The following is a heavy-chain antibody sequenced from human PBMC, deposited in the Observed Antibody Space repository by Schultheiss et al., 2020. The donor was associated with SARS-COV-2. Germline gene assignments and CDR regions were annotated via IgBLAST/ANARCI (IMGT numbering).Heavy chain of an antibody. CDR1: GGSVSSGSYY. CDR3: TRLSPGFCSGGTCYAWYFDL. CDR2: IYYSGST. Sequence: SQTLSLTCTVSGGSVSSGSYYWSWIRQPPGKGLEWIGSIYYSGSTYYNPSLKSRVTISVDTSKNQFSLKLSSVTAADTAVYYCTRLSPGFCSGGTCYAWYFDLWGRGTLVTVSS. V-gene: IGHV4-39*01. J-gene: IGHJ2*01. D-gene: IGHD2-15*01.